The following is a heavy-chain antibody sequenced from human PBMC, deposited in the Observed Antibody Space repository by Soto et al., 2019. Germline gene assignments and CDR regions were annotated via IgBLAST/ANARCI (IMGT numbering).Heavy chain of an antibody. CDR2: LHADNGDT. CDR1: GYTMNKYN. Sequence: QVQLVQSGAEVKRPGASVKISCKASGYTMNKYNMHWVRQDPGQSLEWMGWLHADNGDTKYSPRFQGRVTLNWDTSASTAYMELSSLRSEDTAMYYCARDGDNRAHFDYWGQGTLVSVSS. D-gene: IGHD1-1*01. V-gene: IGHV1-3*01. CDR3: ARDGDNRAHFDY. J-gene: IGHJ4*02.